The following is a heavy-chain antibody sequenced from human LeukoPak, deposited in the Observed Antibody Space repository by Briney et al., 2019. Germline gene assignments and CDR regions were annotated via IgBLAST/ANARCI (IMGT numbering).Heavy chain of an antibody. J-gene: IGHJ4*02. CDR2: MNPNSGNT. V-gene: IGHV1-8*01. CDR3: ARGRRFKGYFDY. Sequence: ASVKVSCKASGYTFTSYDINWVRQATGQGLEWMGWMNPNSGNTGYAQKFQGRVTMTRNTSISTAYMELSSLRSEDTAVYYCARGRRFKGYFDYWGQGTLVTVSS. CDR1: GYTFTSYD.